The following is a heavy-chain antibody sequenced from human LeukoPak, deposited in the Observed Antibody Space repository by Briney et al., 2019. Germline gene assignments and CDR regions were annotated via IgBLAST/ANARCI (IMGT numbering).Heavy chain of an antibody. CDR3: ASLPTIFGPKFRNTTDPNFDY. Sequence: SETLSLTCAVYGGSFSDYYWSWIRQPPEKGLEWIGEIYHSGSTTYNPSLRSRVTISVDTSKNQFSLKLSSMTAADTAVYYCASLPTIFGPKFRNTTDPNFDYWGQGTLVTVSS. D-gene: IGHD3-3*01. CDR2: IYHSGST. J-gene: IGHJ4*02. V-gene: IGHV4-34*01. CDR1: GGSFSDYY.